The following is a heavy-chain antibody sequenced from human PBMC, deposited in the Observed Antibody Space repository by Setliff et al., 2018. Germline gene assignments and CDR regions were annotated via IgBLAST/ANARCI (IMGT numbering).Heavy chain of an antibody. CDR2: INPDGSIT. J-gene: IGHJ6*03. D-gene: IGHD7-27*01. V-gene: IGHV3-74*01. CDR3: ASIDWGENFYNTDV. Sequence: GGSLRLSCAASGFTFSRYWMYWVRQVPGKGLVWVSRINPDGSITNYADSVRGRFTISRDNAKNTLYLQMNSLRAEDTAVYFCASIDWGENFYNTDVWGKGTTVTVS. CDR1: GFTFSRYW.